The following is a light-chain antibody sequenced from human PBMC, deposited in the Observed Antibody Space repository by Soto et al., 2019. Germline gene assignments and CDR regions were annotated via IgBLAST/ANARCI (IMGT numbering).Light chain of an antibody. CDR1: QSISSW. CDR2: KAS. Sequence: DIQMTQSPSTLSASVGDRVTITCRASQSISSWLAWYQQKAGKAPKLLIYKASSLESGVPARFSGGGSGTEFTLAISSLQPDDFATYYCQQYNSYPPYTFGQGTKLEIK. CDR3: QQYNSYPPYT. J-gene: IGKJ2*01. V-gene: IGKV1-5*03.